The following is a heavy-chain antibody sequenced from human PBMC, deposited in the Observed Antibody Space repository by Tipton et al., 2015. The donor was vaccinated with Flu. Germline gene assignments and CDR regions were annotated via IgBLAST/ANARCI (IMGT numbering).Heavy chain of an antibody. D-gene: IGHD3-3*01. CDR3: ARREGTIQFDP. Sequence: LRLSCTVSGGPISSSSYYWGWIRQPPGKGLEWIGSIYYSGSTYYNPSLKSRVTISVDTSKNQFSLKLSSVTAADTAVYYCARREGTIQFDPWGQGTLVTVSS. V-gene: IGHV4-39*07. CDR1: GGPISSSSYY. CDR2: IYYSGST. J-gene: IGHJ5*02.